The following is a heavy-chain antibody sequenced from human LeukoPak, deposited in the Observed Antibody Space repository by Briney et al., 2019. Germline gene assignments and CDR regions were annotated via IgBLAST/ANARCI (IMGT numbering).Heavy chain of an antibody. CDR2: IRRESAYI. Sequence: KAGGSLRLSCAASGFSFCTYNLNWVPQAPGEGRGGVAYIRRESAYIYYGVSVKGRFTISRDNGKNSVDLQMNSLRADDTAVYFCVKDLGGRWLQDDSWGQGTLVTVSS. CDR1: GFSFCTYN. V-gene: IGHV3-21*01. J-gene: IGHJ4*02. CDR3: VKDLGGRWLQDDS. D-gene: IGHD3-16*01.